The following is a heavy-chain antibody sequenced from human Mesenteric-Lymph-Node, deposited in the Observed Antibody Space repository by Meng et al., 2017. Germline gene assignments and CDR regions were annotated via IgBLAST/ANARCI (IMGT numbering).Heavy chain of an antibody. J-gene: IGHJ4*02. Sequence: QVQLKLWGVEVFMPSETLSLTCAVYGGSLSGHYWSWLRQPPGKGLERMGEVYHNGVTKYSPSLRSRVVISIDTSKNQFSLNLRSVSAADTAMYYCARGGATPMIIKYWGPGTLVTVSS. CDR1: GGSLSGHY. CDR3: ARGGATPMIIKY. V-gene: IGHV4-34*02. D-gene: IGHD3-10*01. CDR2: VYHNGVT.